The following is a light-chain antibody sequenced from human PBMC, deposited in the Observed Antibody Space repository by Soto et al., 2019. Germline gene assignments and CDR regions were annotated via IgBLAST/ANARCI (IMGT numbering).Light chain of an antibody. CDR2: DAS. Sequence: DIQMTQSPSTLSASVGDRVTITCRASQSISNWLAWYQQKPGKAPKLLIYDASSLGSGVPSRFSGTGSGTEFTVTVSGLQPGDFATYYCQQYNSYSPWTFGQGTKVEIK. J-gene: IGKJ1*01. CDR1: QSISNW. CDR3: QQYNSYSPWT. V-gene: IGKV1-5*01.